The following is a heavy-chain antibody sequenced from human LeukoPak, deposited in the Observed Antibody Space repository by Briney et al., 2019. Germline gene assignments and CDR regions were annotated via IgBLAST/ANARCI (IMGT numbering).Heavy chain of an antibody. V-gene: IGHV3-30*04. CDR3: ARDPTAAGLFDY. D-gene: IGHD6-13*01. Sequence: QPGRSLKLSCAASGFTFSSYAMHWVRQAPGKGLEWVAVMSYDGSNKYYADSVKGRFTISRDNSKNTLYLQMNSLRAEDTAVYYCARDPTAAGLFDYWGQGTLVTVSS. J-gene: IGHJ4*02. CDR2: MSYDGSNK. CDR1: GFTFSSYA.